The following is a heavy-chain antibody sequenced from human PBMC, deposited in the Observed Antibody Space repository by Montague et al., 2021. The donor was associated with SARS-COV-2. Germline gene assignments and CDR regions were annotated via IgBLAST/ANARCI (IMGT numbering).Heavy chain of an antibody. CDR2: INGGGDST. V-gene: IGHV3-11*04. D-gene: IGHD6-13*01. J-gene: IGHJ1*01. Sequence: SLSLSCSASGFTFSAFYMSWVRQAPGKGLEWIAYINGGGDSTLYSDSVRGRFTISRDNSHNSLYLQMNSLRGEDTAVYFCARDLSGSSWSGYFHHWGQGTTVTVSS. CDR1: GFTFSAFY. CDR3: ARDLSGSSWSGYFHH.